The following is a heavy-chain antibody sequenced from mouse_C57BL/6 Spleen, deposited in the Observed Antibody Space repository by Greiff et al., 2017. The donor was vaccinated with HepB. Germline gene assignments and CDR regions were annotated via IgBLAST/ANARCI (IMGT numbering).Heavy chain of an antibody. CDR3: ARRDYDEDYYAMDY. CDR2: ISNGGGST. Sequence: EVKLVESGGGLVQPGGSLKLSCAASGFTFSDYYMYWVRQTPEKRLEWVAYISNGGGSTYYPDTVKGRFTISRDNAKNTLYLQMSRLKSEDTAMYYGARRDYDEDYYAMDYWGQGTSVTVSS. J-gene: IGHJ4*01. D-gene: IGHD2-4*01. V-gene: IGHV5-12*01. CDR1: GFTFSDYY.